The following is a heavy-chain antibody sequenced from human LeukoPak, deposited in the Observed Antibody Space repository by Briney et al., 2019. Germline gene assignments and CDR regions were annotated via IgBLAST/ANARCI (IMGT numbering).Heavy chain of an antibody. CDR3: ARRMATEIDY. CDR2: IYYSGST. J-gene: IGHJ4*02. Sequence: PSETLSLTCTVSGGSISSSSYYWGWIRQPPGKGLEWIGSIYYSGSTYYNPSLKSRVTISVDTSKNQFSPKLSSVTAADTAVYYCARRMATEIDYWGQGTLVTVSS. V-gene: IGHV4-39*01. D-gene: IGHD5-24*01. CDR1: GGSISSSSYY.